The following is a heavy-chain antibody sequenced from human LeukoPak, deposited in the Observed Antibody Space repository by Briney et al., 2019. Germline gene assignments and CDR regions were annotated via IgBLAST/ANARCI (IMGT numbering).Heavy chain of an antibody. Sequence: ASVKVSCKASGYTFTSYGISWVRQAPGQGLEWMGWISAYNGNTNYAQKLQGRVTMTTDTSTNTAYMELRSLRSDDTAAYYCARVTGTLGWFDPWGQGTLVTVSS. V-gene: IGHV1-18*01. D-gene: IGHD1-20*01. CDR1: GYTFTSYG. CDR2: ISAYNGNT. J-gene: IGHJ5*02. CDR3: ARVTGTLGWFDP.